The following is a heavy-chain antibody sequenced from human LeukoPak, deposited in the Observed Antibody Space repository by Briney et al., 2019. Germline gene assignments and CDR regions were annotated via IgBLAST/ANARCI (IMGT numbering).Heavy chain of an antibody. V-gene: IGHV3-21*04. CDR3: AEITMIRGFDY. J-gene: IGHJ4*02. Sequence: GGSLRLSCAASGFTFSSYSMNWVRQAPGEGLEWVSSISSSGSFIYYADSVKGRFTISRDNARNSLFLQMNSLRAEDMAVYYCAEITMIRGFDYWGQGTLVTVSS. CDR1: GFTFSSYS. CDR2: ISSSGSFI. D-gene: IGHD3-10*01.